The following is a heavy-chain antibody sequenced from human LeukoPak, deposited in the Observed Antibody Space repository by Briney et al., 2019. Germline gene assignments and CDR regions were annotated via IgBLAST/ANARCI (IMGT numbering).Heavy chain of an antibody. J-gene: IGHJ5*02. CDR3: ARVKIWASWFDP. Sequence: SEALSLTCTVSGGSISSGDYYWSWIRQPPGKGLEWIGYIYYSGSTNYNPSLKSRVTISVDTPKNQFSLKLSSVTAADTAVYYCARVKIWASWFDPWGQGTLVTVSS. CDR2: IYYSGST. V-gene: IGHV4-30-4*01. CDR1: GGSISSGDYY. D-gene: IGHD3-3*01.